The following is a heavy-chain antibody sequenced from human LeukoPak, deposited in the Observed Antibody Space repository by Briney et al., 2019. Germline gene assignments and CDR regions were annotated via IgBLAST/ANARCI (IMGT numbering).Heavy chain of an antibody. J-gene: IGHJ4*02. CDR3: VSSLHGFSYGPGC. V-gene: IGHV3-21*01. D-gene: IGHD3-10*01. CDR1: GCNFSAYT. CDR2: ISPTTAYI. Sequence: SGGSLRLSCATSGCNFSAYTMNWVRQAPGKGLNWVSSISPTTAYIHYADSMKGRFTISRDNARRSLYLQMNSLRVEDTAMYYCVSSLHGFSYGPGCWGQGTLVTVSS.